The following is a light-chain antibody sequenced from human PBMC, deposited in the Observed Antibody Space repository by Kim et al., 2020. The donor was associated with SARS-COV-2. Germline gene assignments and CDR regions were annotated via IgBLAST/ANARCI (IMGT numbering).Light chain of an antibody. CDR3: QVWDSSSDLPV. CDR1: NIGSKS. J-gene: IGLJ3*02. Sequence: APGKKARITCGGNNIGSKSVHWYQQQPGQAPVLVIYYASDRPSGIPARFSGSNSGNTATLPISRVEAGDEADYYCQVWDSSSDLPVFGGGTQLTVL. V-gene: IGLV3-21*04. CDR2: YAS.